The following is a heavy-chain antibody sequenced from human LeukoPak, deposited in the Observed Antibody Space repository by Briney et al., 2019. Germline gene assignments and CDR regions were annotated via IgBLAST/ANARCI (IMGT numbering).Heavy chain of an antibody. Sequence: GGSLRLSCAGYGFYSNDYARYAMSWVRQAPGKGLEWVSAISGTADTTKYADSVKGRFTISRDNSKNTLYLQMNSLRAEDTAVYYCAKGWDNFYFYYYMDVWGKGTMVIVSS. CDR1: GFYSNDYARYA. V-gene: IGHV3-23*01. J-gene: IGHJ6*03. CDR3: AKGWDNFYFYYYMDV. CDR2: ISGTADTT. D-gene: IGHD1-26*01.